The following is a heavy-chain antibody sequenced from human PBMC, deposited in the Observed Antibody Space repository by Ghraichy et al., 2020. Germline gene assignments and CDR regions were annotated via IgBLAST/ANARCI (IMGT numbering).Heavy chain of an antibody. CDR2: ISGSSGTM. J-gene: IGHJ5*02. Sequence: GVSLRLSCAVSGFTFSSYSMNWVRQSPGKGLEWVSYISGSSGTMYYADSVNGRFIISRDNAKNSLYLQMNSLRAEDTAVYYCACYDTPIGWFDPWRPGTLVTVSS. CDR1: GFTFSSYS. D-gene: IGHD3-16*01. CDR3: ACYDTPIGWFDP. V-gene: IGHV3-48*01.